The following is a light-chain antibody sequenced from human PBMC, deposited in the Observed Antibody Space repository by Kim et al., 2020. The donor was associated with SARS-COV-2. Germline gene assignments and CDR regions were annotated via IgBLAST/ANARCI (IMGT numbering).Light chain of an antibody. CDR3: QQYNQWPYT. J-gene: IGKJ2*01. Sequence: EIVMTQSPATPSVSPGERATLSCRASQSVSGNLAWYQQKRGQAPRLLIYDASTRATDIPARFSGSGSGTEFSLTISSLQSEDVAVYYCQQYNQWPYTFGQGTKLEIK. V-gene: IGKV3-15*01. CDR1: QSVSGN. CDR2: DAS.